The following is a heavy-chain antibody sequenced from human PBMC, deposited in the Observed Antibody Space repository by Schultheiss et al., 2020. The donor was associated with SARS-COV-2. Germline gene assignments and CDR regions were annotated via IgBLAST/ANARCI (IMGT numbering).Heavy chain of an antibody. Sequence: GGSLRLSCAASAFTFSTYAMHWVRQAPGKGLEWVAVISYDGSNKYYADSVKGRFTISRDNSKNTLYLQMNSLRAEDTAVYYCARDVETDYSMDVWGQGTTVTVSS. CDR1: AFTFSTYA. V-gene: IGHV3-30*01. CDR3: ARDVETDYSMDV. D-gene: IGHD2-15*01. CDR2: ISYDGSNK. J-gene: IGHJ6*02.